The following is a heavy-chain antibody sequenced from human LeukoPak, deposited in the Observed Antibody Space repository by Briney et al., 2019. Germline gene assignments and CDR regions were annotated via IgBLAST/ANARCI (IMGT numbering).Heavy chain of an antibody. J-gene: IGHJ3*02. CDR2: IYYSGST. CDR1: GGSISSYY. CDR3: ASSSGCYSTTIAFDI. D-gene: IGHD6-19*01. V-gene: IGHV4-59*01. Sequence: SETLSLTCTVSGGSISSYYWSWIRQAPGKGLEWIGYIYYSGSTNYNPSLKSRVTVSVDTSKNQFSLKLSSVTAADTAVYYCASSSGCYSTTIAFDIWGQGTMVTVSS.